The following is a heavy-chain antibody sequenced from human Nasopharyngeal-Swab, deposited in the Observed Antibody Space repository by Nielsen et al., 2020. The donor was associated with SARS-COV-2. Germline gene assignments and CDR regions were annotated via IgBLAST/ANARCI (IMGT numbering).Heavy chain of an antibody. D-gene: IGHD6-13*01. V-gene: IGHV3-21*01. CDR3: ARDLYSTSRGSFGY. CDR1: GFTFSSYS. Sequence: GESLKISCAASGFTFSSYSMNWVRQAPGKGLEWVSSISSSSSYIYYADSVKGRFTISRDNAKNSLYLQMNSLRVEDTAVYNCARDLYSTSRGSFGYWGQGTLVTVSS. J-gene: IGHJ4*02. CDR2: ISSSSSYI.